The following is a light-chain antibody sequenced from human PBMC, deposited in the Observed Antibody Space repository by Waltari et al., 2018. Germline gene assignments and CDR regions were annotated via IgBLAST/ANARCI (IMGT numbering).Light chain of an antibody. V-gene: IGLV3-25*03. J-gene: IGLJ3*02. Sequence: SYELTQPPSVSVSPGQTARITCSGDALPDKSAYWYQQKSGQSPRLVMHKDTERPSGIHERFSGSASGTTVTLTSTGAQAEDEGDYYCQSTDSSATYWVFGGGTKLTVL. CDR2: KDT. CDR3: QSTDSSATYWV. CDR1: ALPDKS.